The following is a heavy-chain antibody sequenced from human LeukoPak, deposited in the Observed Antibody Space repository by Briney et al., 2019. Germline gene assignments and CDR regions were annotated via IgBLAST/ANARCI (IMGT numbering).Heavy chain of an antibody. CDR2: ISYDGSSK. J-gene: IGHJ3*02. CDR3: ARTRSSYGYGDAFDI. V-gene: IGHV3-30*04. D-gene: IGHD5-18*01. Sequence: GGSLRLSCAASGFTFSTYAMHWVRQAPGKGLEWVAVISYDGSSKYYADSVKGRFTISRDNSKNTLYLQMNSLRAEDTAVYYCARTRSSYGYGDAFDIWGQGTMVTVSS. CDR1: GFTFSTYA.